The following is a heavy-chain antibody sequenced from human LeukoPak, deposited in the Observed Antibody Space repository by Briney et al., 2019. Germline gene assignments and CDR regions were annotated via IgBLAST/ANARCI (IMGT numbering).Heavy chain of an antibody. Sequence: PGGSLRLSCAASGFTFSSYGMHWVRQAPGKGLEWVAFIRYDGSNKYYADSVKGRFTISRGNSKNTLYLQMNSLRAEDTAVYYCAKDLRFLEWFGFDIWGQGTMVTVSS. V-gene: IGHV3-30*02. J-gene: IGHJ3*02. CDR1: GFTFSSYG. CDR3: AKDLRFLEWFGFDI. D-gene: IGHD3-3*01. CDR2: IRYDGSNK.